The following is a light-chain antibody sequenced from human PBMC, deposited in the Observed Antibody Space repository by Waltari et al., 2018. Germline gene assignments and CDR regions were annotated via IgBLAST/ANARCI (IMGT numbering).Light chain of an antibody. V-gene: IGLV3-25*03. CDR3: QSADSSGTYYV. J-gene: IGLJ1*01. Sequence: SYELTQSPSQSVSQGETATNTCPGDARPTDNVNWYQQKPGQAPVLIIYKDEERPPGIPERFSGSSSGTTATLTISGVQAEDEADYYCQSADSSGTYYVFAAGTKVTVL. CDR2: KDE. CDR1: ARPTDN.